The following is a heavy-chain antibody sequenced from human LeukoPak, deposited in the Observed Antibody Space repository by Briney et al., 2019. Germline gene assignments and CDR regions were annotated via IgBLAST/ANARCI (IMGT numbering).Heavy chain of an antibody. CDR1: GFTFSSYS. CDR2: ISSSSSYI. CDR3: AVKSGSYSNWFDP. V-gene: IGHV3-21*01. Sequence: GGSLRLSCAASGFTFSSYSMNWVRQAPGKGLERVSSISSSSSYIYYADSVKGRFTISRDNAKNSLYLQMDSLRAEDTAVYYCAVKSGSYSNWFDPWGQGTLVTVSS. D-gene: IGHD1-26*01. J-gene: IGHJ5*02.